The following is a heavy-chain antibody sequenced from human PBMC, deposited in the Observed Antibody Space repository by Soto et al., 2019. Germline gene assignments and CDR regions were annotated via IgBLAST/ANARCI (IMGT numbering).Heavy chain of an antibody. CDR1: GFSIANAW. V-gene: IGHV3-15*07. J-gene: IGHJ6*02. CDR2: VKTKPAGGTT. Sequence: QLVESGGNLVKPGGSLRLSCAGSGFSIANAWINWVRQAPGKGLEWVGRVKTKPAGGTTDYAAPVKDRFTLTRDDSKNTVFLQMSSLKIEDTAVYYCTTGAARGVWGRGTTVTVSS. CDR3: TTGAARGV.